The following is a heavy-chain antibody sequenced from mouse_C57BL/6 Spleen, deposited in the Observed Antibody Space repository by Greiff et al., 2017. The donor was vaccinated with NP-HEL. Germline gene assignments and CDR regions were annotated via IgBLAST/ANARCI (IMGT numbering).Heavy chain of an antibody. V-gene: IGHV1-22*01. Sequence: QLQQSGPELVKPGASVKMSCKASGYTFTDYNMHWVKQSHGKSLEWIGYINPNNGGTSYNQKFKGKATLTVNKSSSTAYMELRSLTSEDSAVYYCARSLAYYSNYEDAYWGQGTLVTVSA. CDR2: INPNNGGT. CDR3: ARSLAYYSNYEDAY. CDR1: GYTFTDYN. D-gene: IGHD2-5*01. J-gene: IGHJ3*01.